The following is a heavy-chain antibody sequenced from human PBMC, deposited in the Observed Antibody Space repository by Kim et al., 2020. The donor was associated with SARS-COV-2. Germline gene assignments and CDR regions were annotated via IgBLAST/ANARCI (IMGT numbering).Heavy chain of an antibody. J-gene: IGHJ4*02. Sequence: AASGRRRDTITRDNAKNSLYLQMNSLRAEDTALYYCAKDIGYSSGGFDYWGQGTLVTVSS. V-gene: IGHV3-9*01. CDR3: AKDIGYSSGGFDY. D-gene: IGHD5-18*01.